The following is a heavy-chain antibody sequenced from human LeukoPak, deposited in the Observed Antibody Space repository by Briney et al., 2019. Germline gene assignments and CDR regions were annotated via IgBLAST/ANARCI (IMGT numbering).Heavy chain of an antibody. CDR1: GYSFSIYW. CDR2: IYPGDSDT. J-gene: IGHJ4*02. V-gene: IGHV5-51*01. CDR3: ARQYCSGGSCYSDY. D-gene: IGHD2-15*01. Sequence: GESLKISCKGSGYSFSIYWIAWVRQMPGKGLEWMGIIYPGDSDTRYSPSFQGQVTFSADKSISSTSLQWNSLKASDTAMYYCARQYCSGGSCYSDYWGQGTLVTVSS.